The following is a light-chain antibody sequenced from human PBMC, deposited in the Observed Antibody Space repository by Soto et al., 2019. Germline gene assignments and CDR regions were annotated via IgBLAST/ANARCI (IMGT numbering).Light chain of an antibody. Sequence: DIVLTQSPATLSLSPGERATLSCRASQSVSSFLAWYQQKPGQAPRLLIYDASNRATGIPARFSGSGYGTEFTLTISSLQYEDLAVYYCQQYNAWPLTFGGGTKVDI. V-gene: IGKV3-11*01. CDR2: DAS. CDR1: QSVSSF. CDR3: QQYNAWPLT. J-gene: IGKJ4*01.